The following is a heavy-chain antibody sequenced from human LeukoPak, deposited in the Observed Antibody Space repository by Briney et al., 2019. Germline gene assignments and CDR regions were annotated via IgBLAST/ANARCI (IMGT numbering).Heavy chain of an antibody. Sequence: GGSLRLSCAASGFTFSSYAMSWVRQAPGKGLEWVSAISGSGGSTYYADSVKGRFTISRDNAKNSLYLQMNSLRAEDTAVYYCARGRGYCSSTSCYTCFDYWGQGTLVTVSS. D-gene: IGHD2-2*02. V-gene: IGHV3-23*01. J-gene: IGHJ4*02. CDR1: GFTFSSYA. CDR3: ARGRGYCSSTSCYTCFDY. CDR2: ISGSGGST.